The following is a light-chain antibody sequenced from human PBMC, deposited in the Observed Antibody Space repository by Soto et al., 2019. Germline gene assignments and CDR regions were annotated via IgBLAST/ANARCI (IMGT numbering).Light chain of an antibody. CDR2: DAT. V-gene: IGKV3-11*01. J-gene: IGKJ5*01. Sequence: EIVLTQSPATLSLSPGERATLSCRASQSVTNYLAWYQHKPGQAPRLLIYDATNSATGIPVRFSGSGSGTDFTRTISSLEPEEFAVYYCQQRSTLITCGQGTRLEMK. CDR3: QQRSTLIT. CDR1: QSVTNY.